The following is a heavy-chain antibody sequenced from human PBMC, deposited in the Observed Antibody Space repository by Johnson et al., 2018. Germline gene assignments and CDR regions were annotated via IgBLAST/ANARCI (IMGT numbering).Heavy chain of an antibody. J-gene: IGHJ6*02. Sequence: QVQLVQSGGGVVQXGRSXRLXCVASGFTFSSYGMHWVRQAPGKGLEWVAVIWFDGSIKYYGDSVKGRFTLSRDNSKNTLYLQMNSLRAEDTAVYYCARGRGGRTLYYYYGMDVWGQGTTVTVSS. V-gene: IGHV3-33*01. CDR1: GFTFSSYG. D-gene: IGHD1-26*01. CDR2: IWFDGSIK. CDR3: ARGRGGRTLYYYYGMDV.